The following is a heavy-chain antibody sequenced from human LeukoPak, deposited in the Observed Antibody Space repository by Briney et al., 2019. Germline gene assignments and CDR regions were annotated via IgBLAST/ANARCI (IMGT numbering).Heavy chain of an antibody. V-gene: IGHV1-2*02. D-gene: IGHD2-2*01. Sequence: GASVKVSCKASGYTLISNYIYWVRQAPGQGLEWMGIINPTTAGTSYAQKFQGRVTMTRDTSISTAYMELSRLRSDDTAVYYCARERGRYCSSTSCYSARNWFDPWGQGTLVTVSS. CDR2: INPTTAGT. CDR1: GYTLISNY. J-gene: IGHJ5*02. CDR3: ARERGRYCSSTSCYSARNWFDP.